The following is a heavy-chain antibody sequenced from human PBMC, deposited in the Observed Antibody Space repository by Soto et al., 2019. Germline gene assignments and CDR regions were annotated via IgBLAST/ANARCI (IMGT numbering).Heavy chain of an antibody. J-gene: IGHJ4*02. CDR1: GFSFNNYG. CDR2: IWYDGSNK. D-gene: IGHD3-10*01. Sequence: GGSLRLSCVASGFSFNNYGMHWVRPAPGKGLEWVAVIWYDGSNKYYADSVKGRFTISRDNSKNTLYLQMSSLRAEDTAVYFCARDPSHGSGSYLDYWGQGALVTVS. CDR3: ARDPSHGSGSYLDY. V-gene: IGHV3-33*01.